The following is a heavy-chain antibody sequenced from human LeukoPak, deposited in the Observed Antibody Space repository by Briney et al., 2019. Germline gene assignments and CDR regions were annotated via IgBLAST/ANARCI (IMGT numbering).Heavy chain of an antibody. CDR3: ARVTGTTVTTSGAYYFDY. CDR2: FSAYNGNT. Sequence: ASVKVSCKASGYTFTSYGISWVRQAPGQGLEWMGWFSAYNGNTNYAQKLQGRVTMTTDTSTSTAYMELRSLRSDDTAVYYCARVTGTTVTTSGAYYFDYWGQGTLVTVSS. J-gene: IGHJ4*02. CDR1: GYTFTSYG. V-gene: IGHV1-18*04. D-gene: IGHD4-17*01.